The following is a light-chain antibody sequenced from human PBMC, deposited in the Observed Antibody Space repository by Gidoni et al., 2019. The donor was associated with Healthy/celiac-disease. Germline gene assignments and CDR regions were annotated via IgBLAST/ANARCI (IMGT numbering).Light chain of an antibody. CDR3: MIWHSSAWV. V-gene: IGLV5-45*01. CDR1: SGINVGTYR. Sequence: QAVLTQPAPLSASPGASASPTFTLRSGINVGTYRIYWYQQKPGSPPQYLLRYKSDSDKQQGSGVPSRFSGSKDASANAGILLISGLQSEDEADYYCMIWHSSAWVFGGGTKLTVL. J-gene: IGLJ3*02. CDR2: YKSDSDK.